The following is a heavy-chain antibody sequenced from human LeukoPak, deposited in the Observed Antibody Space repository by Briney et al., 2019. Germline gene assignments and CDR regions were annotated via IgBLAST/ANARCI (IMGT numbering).Heavy chain of an antibody. J-gene: IGHJ5*02. Sequence: SETLSLTCSVSGYSISSGYYWGWIRQPPGKGLGWIGSIYYSGSTYYNPSLKSRVTISVDTSKNQFSLKLSSVTAADTAVYYCARQGIVWFGDPLGWFDPWGQGTLVTVSS. V-gene: IGHV4-38-2*02. CDR1: GYSISSGYY. CDR2: IYYSGST. D-gene: IGHD3-10*01. CDR3: ARQGIVWFGDPLGWFDP.